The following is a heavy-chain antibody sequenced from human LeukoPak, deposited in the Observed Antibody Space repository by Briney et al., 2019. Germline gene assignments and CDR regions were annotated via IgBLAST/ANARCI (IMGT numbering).Heavy chain of an antibody. CDR1: GFTFSSYA. CDR3: AKDLTYYNENSGYTFDC. J-gene: IGHJ4*02. Sequence: GGSLRLSCAASGFTFSSYAMSWVRQAPGKGLEWISGISGSGGKTYQADSVKGRFTISRDNSRSTLYLQLNSLSAEDTAVYFCAKDLTYYNENSGYTFDCWGQGILVTVSS. D-gene: IGHD3-22*01. V-gene: IGHV3-23*01. CDR2: ISGSGGKT.